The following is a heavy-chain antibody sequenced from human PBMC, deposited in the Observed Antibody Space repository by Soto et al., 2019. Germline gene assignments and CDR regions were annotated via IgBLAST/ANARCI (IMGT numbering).Heavy chain of an antibody. CDR2: IYYSGGT. CDR1: GGSISSSSYY. J-gene: IGHJ1*01. V-gene: IGHV4-30-4*01. CDR3: ARARYESSGYKYFQH. Sequence: SETLSLTCTVSGGSISSSSYYWSWIRQPPGKGLEWIGYIYYSGGTYYNPSLQGRVTISVDTSKNQFSLKLSSVTAADTAVYYCARARYESSGYKYFQHWGQGTLVTAPQ. D-gene: IGHD3-22*01.